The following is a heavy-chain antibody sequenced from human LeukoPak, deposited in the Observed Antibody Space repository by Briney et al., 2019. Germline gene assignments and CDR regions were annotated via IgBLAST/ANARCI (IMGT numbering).Heavy chain of an antibody. CDR2: IYTSGST. V-gene: IGHV4-4*07. D-gene: IGHD3-10*01. CDR1: GGSLSSYY. J-gene: IGHJ2*01. Sequence: SETLSLTCTVSGGSLSSYYWSWIRQPAGKGLEWIGRIYTSGSTNYNPSLKSRVTMSVDTSKNQFSLKLSSVTAADTAVYYCAGSSITMVSRDWYFDLWGRGTLVTVSS. CDR3: AGSSITMVSRDWYFDL.